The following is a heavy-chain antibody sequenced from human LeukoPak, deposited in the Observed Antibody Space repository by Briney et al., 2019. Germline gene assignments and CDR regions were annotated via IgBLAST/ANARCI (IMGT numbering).Heavy chain of an antibody. V-gene: IGHV3-7*03. CDR1: GFPFSSYW. J-gene: IGHJ6*02. CDR3: ARGGGLDV. D-gene: IGHD3-16*01. Sequence: PGGSLRLSCVASGFPFSSYWMNWARQAPGKGLEWVASINHNGNVNYYVDSVKGRFTISRDNAKNSLYLQMSNLGAEDTAVYFCARGGGLDVWGQGATVTVSS. CDR2: INHNGNVN.